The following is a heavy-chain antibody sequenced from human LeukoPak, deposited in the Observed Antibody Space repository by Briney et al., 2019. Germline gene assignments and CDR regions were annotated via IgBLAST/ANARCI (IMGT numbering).Heavy chain of an antibody. CDR1: GFTFSSYA. Sequence: GGSLRLSCAASGFTFSSYAMSWVRQAPGKGLEWVSGISGRDGNTYYADSVKGRFTISRDNSKNTLYLQMISLRAEDTAVYYCARENRIGYCSSTSCYGSEIFDYWGQGTLVTVSS. D-gene: IGHD2-2*01. V-gene: IGHV3-23*01. J-gene: IGHJ4*02. CDR2: ISGRDGNT. CDR3: ARENRIGYCSSTSCYGSEIFDY.